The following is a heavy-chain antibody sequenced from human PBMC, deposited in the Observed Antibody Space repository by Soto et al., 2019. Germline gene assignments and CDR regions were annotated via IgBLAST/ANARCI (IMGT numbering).Heavy chain of an antibody. Sequence: GGSLTLACAASGFTFSSYSMSWVRQAPGKGLEWVSGFRSSGDGGTTYYADSVKGRFTIPRDNSKNTLFVQMNSLRAEDTAIYYCAKKVNSGPGSQYFDYWGQGTLVTVSS. V-gene: IGHV3-23*01. CDR3: AKKVNSGPGSQYFDY. J-gene: IGHJ4*02. CDR1: GFTFSSYS. D-gene: IGHD3-10*01. CDR2: FRSSGDGGTT.